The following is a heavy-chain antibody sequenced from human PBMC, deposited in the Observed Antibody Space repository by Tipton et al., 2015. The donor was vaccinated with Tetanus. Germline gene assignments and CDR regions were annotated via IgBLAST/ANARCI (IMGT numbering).Heavy chain of an antibody. CDR3: ARDHRLSASYAGWFDP. Sequence: TLSLTCTISGASIANGGFYYNWIRQPPGKGLEWIGNIYSSGSTYYNPSLKSRVTISVDTSRNQFSLRLKSVTPADTAMYYCARDHRLSASYAGWFDPWGQGTLVTVSS. D-gene: IGHD2-8*01. V-gene: IGHV4-61*08. CDR2: IYSSGST. J-gene: IGHJ5*02. CDR1: GASIANGGFY.